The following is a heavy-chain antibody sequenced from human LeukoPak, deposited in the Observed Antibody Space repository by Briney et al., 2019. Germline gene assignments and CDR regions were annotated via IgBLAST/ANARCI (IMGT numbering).Heavy chain of an antibody. J-gene: IGHJ4*02. CDR3: ARTGVVATSYFFDY. V-gene: IGHV4-59*01. D-gene: IGHD5-12*01. CDR2: IYYSRSA. Sequence: PSETLSLTCTVSGGSISSYYWSWIRQPPGKGLEWIGFIYYSRSANYNPSLRSRVTISVDTSKNQFSLKLTSVTAADTAVYYCARTGVVATSYFFDYWGQGTLVTVSS. CDR1: GGSISSYY.